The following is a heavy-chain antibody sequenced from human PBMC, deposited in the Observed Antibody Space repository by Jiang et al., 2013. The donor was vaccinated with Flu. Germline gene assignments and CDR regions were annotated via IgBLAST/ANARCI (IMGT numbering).Heavy chain of an antibody. D-gene: IGHD3-10*01. CDR2: IYPSDSDT. Sequence: GAEVKKPGESLKISCKGSGYTFPRYWIGWVRQMPGKGLEWMGIIYPSDSDTRYSPSFQGQVTISADKSISTAYMRWSSLKASDTAMYYCVRGSKLISGPYFDYWSQGTLVTVSS. CDR3: VRGSKLISGPYFDY. CDR1: GYTFPRYW. V-gene: IGHV5-51*03. J-gene: IGHJ4*02.